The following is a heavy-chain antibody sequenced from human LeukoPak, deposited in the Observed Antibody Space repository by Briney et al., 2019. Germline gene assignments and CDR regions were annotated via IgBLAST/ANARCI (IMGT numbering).Heavy chain of an antibody. CDR1: GFTFSSYG. J-gene: IGHJ5*02. Sequence: GGSLRLSCAASGFTFSSYGMSWVRQAPGKGLEWGSAICGSGGSTYYADSVKGRFTISRDNSKNTLYLQMNSPRAEDTAVYYCAREGRELLNYGWFDPWGQGTLVTVSS. CDR3: AREGRELLNYGWFDP. D-gene: IGHD1-26*01. CDR2: ICGSGGST. V-gene: IGHV3-23*01.